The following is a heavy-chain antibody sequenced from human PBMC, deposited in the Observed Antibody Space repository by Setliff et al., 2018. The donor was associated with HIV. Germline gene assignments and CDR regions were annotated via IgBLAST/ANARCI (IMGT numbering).Heavy chain of an antibody. CDR3: ATERIGVAGPGYFVY. CDR1: GFFFTNAW. CDR2: VRSKKDGETI. D-gene: IGHD6-19*01. J-gene: IGHJ4*01. Sequence: GGSLRPSCAARGFFFTNAWMCWVRQAPGRGPEWVGRVRSKKDGETIDYAAPVKGRFTISRDDSKSTLFLQMNSLITDDTAVYYCATERIGVAGPGYFVYLGPGTLVTVSS. V-gene: IGHV3-15*01.